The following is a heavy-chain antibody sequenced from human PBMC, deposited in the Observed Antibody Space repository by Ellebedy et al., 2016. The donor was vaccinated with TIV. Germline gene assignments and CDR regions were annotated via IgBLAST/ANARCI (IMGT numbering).Heavy chain of an antibody. CDR1: GFTFSSYS. Sequence: GGSLRLXCAASGFTFSSYSMNWVRQAPGKGLEWVSSISSSSSYIYYADSVKGRFTISRDNAKNSLYLQMNSLRAEDTAVYYCARTYYDFWSDHNWFNPWGQGTLVTVSS. V-gene: IGHV3-21*01. D-gene: IGHD3-3*01. J-gene: IGHJ5*02. CDR2: ISSSSSYI. CDR3: ARTYYDFWSDHNWFNP.